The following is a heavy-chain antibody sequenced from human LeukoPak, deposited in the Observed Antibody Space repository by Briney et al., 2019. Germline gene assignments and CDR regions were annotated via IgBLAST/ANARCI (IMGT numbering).Heavy chain of an antibody. Sequence: SETLSLTCSVSGFSISSTTHYWDWIRQPPGKGLEWIGSIYYTGTSYYNPSLKSRVTISVDTSKNQFSLKLSSVTAADTAVYYCARHIVVVPAAPEGWFDPWGQGTLVTVSS. J-gene: IGHJ5*02. CDR2: IYYTGTS. CDR1: GFSISSTTHY. CDR3: ARHIVVVPAAPEGWFDP. V-gene: IGHV4-39*01. D-gene: IGHD2-2*01.